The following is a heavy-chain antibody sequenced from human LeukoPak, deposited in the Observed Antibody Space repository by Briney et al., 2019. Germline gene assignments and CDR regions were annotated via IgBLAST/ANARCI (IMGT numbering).Heavy chain of an antibody. J-gene: IGHJ5*02. CDR1: GGTFSSYA. Sequence: SVKVSCKASGGTFSSYAISWVRQAPGQGLEWMGGIIPIFGTANYAQKFQGRVTITTNESTSTAYMELSSLRSEDTAVYYCARDSSSSIAWNYVSGDWFDPWGQGTLVTVSS. CDR3: ARDSSSSIAWNYVSGDWFDP. CDR2: IIPIFGTA. V-gene: IGHV1-69*05. D-gene: IGHD1-7*01.